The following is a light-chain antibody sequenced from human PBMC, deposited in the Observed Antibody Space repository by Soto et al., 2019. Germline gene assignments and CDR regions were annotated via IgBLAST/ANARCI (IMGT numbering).Light chain of an antibody. CDR3: SSYTSSTTLSVI. J-gene: IGLJ2*01. CDR1: SSDVGGYNY. Sequence: HSALTQPASVSGSPGQSITISCTGTSSDVGGYNYVSWYQQHPGKAPKLMIYGVTNRPSGVSNRFSGSKSGNTASLTISGLQADDEADYYCSSYTSSTTLSVIFGGGTKVTVL. CDR2: GVT. V-gene: IGLV2-14*01.